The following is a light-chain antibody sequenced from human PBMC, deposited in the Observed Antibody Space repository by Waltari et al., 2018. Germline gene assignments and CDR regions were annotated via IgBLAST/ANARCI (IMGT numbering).Light chain of an antibody. J-gene: IGKJ1*01. CDR1: QSVTNN. CDR3: QQYNNWPLT. Sequence: EIVMTQSPATLSVSPGERATLSCRASQSVTNNLAWYQQKRGQAPRLLIYGASTRATNIPARFSGSGSGTEFTLTISSLQSEDFAVYYCQQYNNWPLTFGQGTKVEIK. V-gene: IGKV3-15*01. CDR2: GAS.